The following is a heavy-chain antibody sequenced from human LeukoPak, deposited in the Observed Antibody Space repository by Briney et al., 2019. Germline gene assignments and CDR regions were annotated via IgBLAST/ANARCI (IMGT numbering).Heavy chain of an antibody. V-gene: IGHV5-51*01. J-gene: IGHJ4*02. CDR1: GYNFTSYW. CDR3: ARVDTAMDLPYYFDY. D-gene: IGHD5-18*01. CDR2: IYPGDSDN. Sequence: GESLQISGKGSGYNFTSYWIGWGRQVPGKGVEGIGIIYPGDSDNRHSPSSQGQVTISAAKSISTAYLQSSSLKASDTARYYCARVDTAMDLPYYFDYWGQGTLAPVSS.